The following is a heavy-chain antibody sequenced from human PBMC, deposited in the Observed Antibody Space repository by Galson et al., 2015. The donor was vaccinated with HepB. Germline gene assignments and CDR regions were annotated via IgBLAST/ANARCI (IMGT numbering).Heavy chain of an antibody. CDR2: IYHSGST. J-gene: IGHJ5*02. Sequence: TLSLTCAVSGGSISSGGYSWSWIRRPPGKGLGWIGYIYHSGSTYYNPSLKSRVTISVDRSKNQFSLKLSSVTAADTAVYYCARDLSGGGPFDPWGQGTLVTVSS. V-gene: IGHV4-30-2*01. D-gene: IGHD3-10*01. CDR1: GGSISSGGYS. CDR3: ARDLSGGGPFDP.